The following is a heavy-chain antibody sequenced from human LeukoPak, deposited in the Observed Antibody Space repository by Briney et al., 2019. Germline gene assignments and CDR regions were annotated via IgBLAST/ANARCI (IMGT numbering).Heavy chain of an antibody. J-gene: IGHJ6*03. D-gene: IGHD4-17*01. CDR2: IYTSGST. CDR1: GGSISSGSYY. V-gene: IGHV4-61*02. Sequence: SSQTLSLTCTVSGGSISSGSYYWSWIRQPTGKGLEWIGRIYTSGSTNYNPSLKRRVTISVDTSKNQFSLKLSSVTAADTAVYYCARNTVTKNLYYYYYMDVWGKGTTVTVSS. CDR3: ARNTVTKNLYYYYYMDV.